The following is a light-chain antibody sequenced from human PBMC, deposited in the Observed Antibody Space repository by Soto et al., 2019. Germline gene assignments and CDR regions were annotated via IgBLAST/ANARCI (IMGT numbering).Light chain of an antibody. CDR3: QQRYGWPLT. J-gene: IGKJ4*01. V-gene: IGKV3-11*01. Sequence: EIVLTQSPATLSLSPGERATLSCRASQSVGTSLAWFQQKRGQAPRLLINDASKRATGIPGRFSGSGSGTDFTLTLSSLEPEDFAVYYCQQRYGWPLTFGGGTRVEIK. CDR1: QSVGTS. CDR2: DAS.